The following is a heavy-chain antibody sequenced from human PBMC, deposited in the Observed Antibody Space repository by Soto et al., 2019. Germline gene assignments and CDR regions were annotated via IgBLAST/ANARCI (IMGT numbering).Heavy chain of an antibody. CDR1: GFTFSRFS. D-gene: IGHD3-10*02. V-gene: IGHV3-30-3*01. Sequence: PAGSLRLSCAASGFTFSRFSMHWVRQAPGKGLAWVAVISYDGNNKHFAESVKGRFSISRDDSKNTVYLEMNNLRGDDSAVYYCARDHGMFLSYYYYGMDVWGQGTTVTVSS. CDR2: ISYDGNNK. CDR3: ARDHGMFLSYYYYGMDV. J-gene: IGHJ6*02.